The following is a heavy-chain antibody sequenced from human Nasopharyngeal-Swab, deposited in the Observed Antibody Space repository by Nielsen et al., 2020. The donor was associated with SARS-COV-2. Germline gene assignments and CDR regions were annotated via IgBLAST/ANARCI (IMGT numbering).Heavy chain of an antibody. CDR2: ISSSSSYI. J-gene: IGHJ4*02. CDR3: ARGLIPVAWLYYFDY. D-gene: IGHD5-12*01. V-gene: IGHV3-21*01. Sequence: VCQAPGKGLEWVSSISSSSSYIYYADSVKGRFTISRDNAKNSLYLQMNSLRAEDTAVYYCARGLIPVAWLYYFDYWGQGTLVTVSS.